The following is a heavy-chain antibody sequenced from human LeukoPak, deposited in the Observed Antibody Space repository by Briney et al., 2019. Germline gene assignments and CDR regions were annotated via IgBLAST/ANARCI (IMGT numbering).Heavy chain of an antibody. J-gene: IGHJ4*02. D-gene: IGHD2-2*01. Sequence: PSETLSLTCGVRGVSFSGNYWSWIRQSPGKGLEWIGEIYQTKYTTYNPSLKSRVTISADTSKNEFSLQLRSVTAADTAVYYCARRGITYSTSFFDSWGQGTLVAVSS. CDR2: IYQTKYT. V-gene: IGHV4-34*01. CDR3: ARRGITYSTSFFDS. CDR1: GVSFSGNY.